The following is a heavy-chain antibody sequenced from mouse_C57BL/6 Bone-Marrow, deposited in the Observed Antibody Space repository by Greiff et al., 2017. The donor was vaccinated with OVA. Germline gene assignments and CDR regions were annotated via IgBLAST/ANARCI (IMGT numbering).Heavy chain of an antibody. CDR2: IYPRSGNT. V-gene: IGHV1-81*01. CDR3: ARWGTGTWFAY. Sequence: VQRVESGAELARPGASVKLSCKASGYTFTSYGISWVKQRTGQGLEWIGEIYPRSGNTYYNEKFKGKATLTADKSSSTAYMELRSLTSEDSAVYFCARWGTGTWFAYWGQGTLVTVSA. D-gene: IGHD2-14*01. J-gene: IGHJ3*01. CDR1: GYTFTSYG.